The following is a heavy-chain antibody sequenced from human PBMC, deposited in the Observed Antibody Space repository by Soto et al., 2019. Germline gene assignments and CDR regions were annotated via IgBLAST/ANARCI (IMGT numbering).Heavy chain of an antibody. V-gene: IGHV1-69*01. CDR1: GGTFNSYD. CDR3: ARLAQPNYYDTSGFFKDNWFDP. D-gene: IGHD3-22*01. Sequence: QVQLVQSGAEVKKPGSSMKVSCKASGGTFNSYDINWVRQAPGQGLEWMGGIIPIVETPKYAQKFQGRVTITADESTYAVYMELSSMRSEDTAMYSCARLAQPNYYDTSGFFKDNWFDPWGQGTLVTVSS. CDR2: IIPIVETP. J-gene: IGHJ5*02.